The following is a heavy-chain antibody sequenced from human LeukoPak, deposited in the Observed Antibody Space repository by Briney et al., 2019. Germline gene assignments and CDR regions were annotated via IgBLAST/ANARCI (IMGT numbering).Heavy chain of an antibody. V-gene: IGHV4-30-2*01. J-gene: IGHJ4*02. D-gene: IGHD1-20*01. CDR3: ARGAYNYGFAFDI. Sequence: SETLSLTCTVSGASISSGGYYWSWIRQPPGKRLKWIGYIYHSGSTYYNPSLKSRVTISVDRSKNQFSLKLSSVTAADTAVYYCARGAYNYGFAFDIWGQGTLVTVSS. CDR2: IYHSGST. CDR1: GASISSGGYY.